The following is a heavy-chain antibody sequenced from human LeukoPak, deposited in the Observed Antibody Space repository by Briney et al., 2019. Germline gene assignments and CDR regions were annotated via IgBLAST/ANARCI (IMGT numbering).Heavy chain of an antibody. CDR1: GFTFSDYY. V-gene: IGHV3-11*06. CDR3: ARLEYGSPQH. J-gene: IGHJ1*01. Sequence: AGGSLRLSCAASGFTFSDYYMSWIRQVPGKGLEWVSYISSGGTYTIYADSVRGRFTISRDDAKNSLFLQMNSLRAGDTAIYYCARLEYGSPQHWGQGTLVTVSS. CDR2: ISSGGTYT. D-gene: IGHD1-26*01.